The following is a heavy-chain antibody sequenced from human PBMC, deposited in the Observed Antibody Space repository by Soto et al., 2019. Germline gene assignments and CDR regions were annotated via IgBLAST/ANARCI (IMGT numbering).Heavy chain of an antibody. V-gene: IGHV1-3*01. CDR1: GYTFTTYA. Sequence: QVQLVQSGAEVRKPGASVKVSCKASGYTFTTYAIHWVRQAPGQRLEWMGWINAGNGDTRDSQKFQGRFTITRDTSASTPYLELSTLRSEDTATYFCARAGGFAAYYGLDVWGQGTTVTVSS. J-gene: IGHJ6*02. CDR2: INAGNGDT. D-gene: IGHD3-10*01. CDR3: ARAGGFAAYYGLDV.